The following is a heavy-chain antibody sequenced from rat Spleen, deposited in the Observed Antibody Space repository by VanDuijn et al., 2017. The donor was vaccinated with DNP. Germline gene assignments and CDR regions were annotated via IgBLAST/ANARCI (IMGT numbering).Heavy chain of an antibody. D-gene: IGHD1-2*01. CDR3: TRGPIYYDTSYIPDY. V-gene: IGHV5-27*01. CDR2: ISPSGGST. CDR1: GFTFSNYD. Sequence: EVQLVESGGGLVQPGRSLKLSCAASGFTFSNYDMAWVRQAPTKGLEWVASISPSGGSTYYRDSVKGRFTVSRDNAKSTLYLQMDSLRSEDTATYYCTRGPIYYDTSYIPDYWGQGVMVTVSS. J-gene: IGHJ2*01.